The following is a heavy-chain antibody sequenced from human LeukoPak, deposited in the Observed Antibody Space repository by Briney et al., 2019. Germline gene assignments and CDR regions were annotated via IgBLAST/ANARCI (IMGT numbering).Heavy chain of an antibody. CDR3: ARDAVYSSSWYESLKYYYYGVDV. Sequence: ASVKVSCKASGYTFTGYYMHWVRQAPGQGLEWMGWINPNSGGTNYAQKFQGRVTMTRDTSISTAYMELSRLRSDDTAVYYCARDAVYSSSWYESLKYYYYGVDVWGQGTTVTVSS. V-gene: IGHV1-2*02. J-gene: IGHJ6*02. CDR2: INPNSGGT. D-gene: IGHD6-13*01. CDR1: GYTFTGYY.